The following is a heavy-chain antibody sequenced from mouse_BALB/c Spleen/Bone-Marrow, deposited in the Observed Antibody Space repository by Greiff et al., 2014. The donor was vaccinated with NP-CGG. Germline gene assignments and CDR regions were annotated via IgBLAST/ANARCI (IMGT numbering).Heavy chain of an antibody. J-gene: IGHJ2*01. CDR1: RYTFTSYV. CDR3: AREVVATDYFDY. CDR2: MNPFNDGT. Sequence: VQLQQSGPELVKPGASVKMSCKVSRYTFTSYVLHWVRQKPGQGLEWIGFMNPFNDGTKYNEKFKGKATLTSDESSSTAYMELSSLTSEDSAVYYCAREVVATDYFDYWGQGTTLTVSS. V-gene: IGHV1-14*01. D-gene: IGHD1-1*01.